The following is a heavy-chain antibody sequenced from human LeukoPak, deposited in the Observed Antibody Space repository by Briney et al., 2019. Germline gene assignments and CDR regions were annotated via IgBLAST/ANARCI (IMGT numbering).Heavy chain of an antibody. V-gene: IGHV3-33*01. Sequence: GGSLRLSCAASGFTFSSYGMHWVRQAPGKGLEWVAVIWYDGSNKYYADSVKGRFTISRDNSKNTLYLQMNSLRAEDTAVYYCARERGDYYDGMDVWGKGTTVTVSS. D-gene: IGHD4-17*01. CDR2: IWYDGSNK. CDR3: ARERGDYYDGMDV. CDR1: GFTFSSYG. J-gene: IGHJ6*04.